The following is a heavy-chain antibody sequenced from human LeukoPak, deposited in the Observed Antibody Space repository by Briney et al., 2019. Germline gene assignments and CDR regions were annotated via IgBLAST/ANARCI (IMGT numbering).Heavy chain of an antibody. CDR2: INGKRGDT. D-gene: IGHD7-27*01. V-gene: IGHV1-2*02. CDR3: ARDHDWGVDY. CDR1: GFTFTDHY. Sequence: ASVKVSCKASGFTFTDHYMHWVRQAPGQGLEWMGWINGKRGDTNYAQNFQDRVTMTRDTSTSTVYMGLRRLTVDDTAVYYCARDHDWGVDYWGQGTLVTVSS. J-gene: IGHJ4*02.